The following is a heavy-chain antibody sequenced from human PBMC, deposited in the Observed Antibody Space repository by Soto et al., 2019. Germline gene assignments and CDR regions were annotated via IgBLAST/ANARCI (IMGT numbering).Heavy chain of an antibody. D-gene: IGHD3-10*01. CDR3: ARAQVLLWFGELPYGGWFDP. Sequence: SETLSLSCTVSGGSISSGGYYWSWIRQHPGKGLEWIGYIYYSGSTYYNPSLKSRVTISVDTSKNQFSLKLSSVTAADTAVYYCARAQVLLWFGELPYGGWFDPWGQG. V-gene: IGHV4-31*03. J-gene: IGHJ5*01. CDR2: IYYSGST. CDR1: GGSISSGGYY.